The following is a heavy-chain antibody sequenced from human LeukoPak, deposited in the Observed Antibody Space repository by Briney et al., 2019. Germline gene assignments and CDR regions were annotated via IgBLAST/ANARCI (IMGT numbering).Heavy chain of an antibody. CDR3: ARPGRQWLLNGGHYFDY. J-gene: IGHJ4*02. Sequence: SETLSLTCAVYGGSFSGYYWSWIRQPPGKELEWIGEINHSGSTNYNPSLKSRVTISVDTSKNQFSLKLSSVTAADTAVYYCARPGRQWLLNGGHYFDYWGQGTLVTVSS. CDR2: INHSGST. V-gene: IGHV4-34*01. D-gene: IGHD6-19*01. CDR1: GGSFSGYY.